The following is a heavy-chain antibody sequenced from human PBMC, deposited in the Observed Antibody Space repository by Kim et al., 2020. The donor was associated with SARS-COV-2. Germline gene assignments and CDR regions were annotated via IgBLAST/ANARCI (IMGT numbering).Heavy chain of an antibody. D-gene: IGHD3-10*01. CDR2: IYYSGST. CDR1: GGSISRYY. V-gene: IGHV4-59*13. J-gene: IGHJ5*02. CDR3: ARVFKVGVTLGWFDP. Sequence: SETLSLTCTVSGGSISRYYWSWIRQPPGKGLEWIGYIYYSGSTNYNPSLKSRVTISVDTSKNQFSLKLSSVTAADTAVYYCARVFKVGVTLGWFDPWGQGTLVTVSS.